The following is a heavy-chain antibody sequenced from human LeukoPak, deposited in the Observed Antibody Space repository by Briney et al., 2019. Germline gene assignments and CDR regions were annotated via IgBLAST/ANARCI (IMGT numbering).Heavy chain of an antibody. CDR2: INPNSDDT. CDR3: ARQDLRNFDY. J-gene: IGHJ4*02. CDR1: GYTFNGYY. Sequence: ASLKVSRKASGYTFNGYYMQLVRQAPAQGLEWMGWINPNSDDTKYAQKFQGRVTMTRDTSITTVYMEVSSLTSDDTAIYYCARQDLRNFDYWGQGTLVTVSS. V-gene: IGHV1-2*02. D-gene: IGHD4-17*01.